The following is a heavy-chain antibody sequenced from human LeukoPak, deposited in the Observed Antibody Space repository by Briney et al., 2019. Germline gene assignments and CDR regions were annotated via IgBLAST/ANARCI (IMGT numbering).Heavy chain of an antibody. CDR3: ARVRYYYGSGSYYPLDY. Sequence: GGSLRLSCAASGFTFSSYSMNWVRQAPGKGLEWVSSISSSISYIYYADSVKGRFTISRDNAKNSLYLQMNSLRAEDTAVYYCARVRYYYGSGSYYPLDYWGQGTLVTVSS. CDR2: ISSSISYI. V-gene: IGHV3-21*01. CDR1: GFTFSSYS. D-gene: IGHD3-10*01. J-gene: IGHJ4*02.